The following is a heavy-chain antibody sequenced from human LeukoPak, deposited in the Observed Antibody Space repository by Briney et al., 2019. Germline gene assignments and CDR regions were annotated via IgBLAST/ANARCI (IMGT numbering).Heavy chain of an antibody. D-gene: IGHD2-21*01. CDR2: ITDSGST. Sequence: SETLSLTCDVYSGSFSAYYWNRIRQPPGKGLEWIGDITDSGSTNYNPSLKSRVTISVDTSKNQFSLKVNSVTAADTAVYYCARGRGIALWGQGTQVTVSS. V-gene: IGHV4-34*01. CDR1: SGSFSAYY. J-gene: IGHJ4*02. CDR3: ARGRGIAL.